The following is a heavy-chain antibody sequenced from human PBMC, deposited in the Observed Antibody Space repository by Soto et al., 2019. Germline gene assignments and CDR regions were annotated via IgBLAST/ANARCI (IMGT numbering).Heavy chain of an antibody. Sequence: GGSLRLSCEASGFTFSIYAMHWVRQAPGKGLEWVAVISNDGSTKHYADPLKGRFTISRDNSKNTLYLQMNSLRAEDTAVYYCVTVFGVISDSFDYWGQGTLVTVSS. CDR1: GFTFSIYA. D-gene: IGHD3-3*01. CDR2: ISNDGSTK. CDR3: VTVFGVISDSFDY. J-gene: IGHJ4*02. V-gene: IGHV3-30-3*01.